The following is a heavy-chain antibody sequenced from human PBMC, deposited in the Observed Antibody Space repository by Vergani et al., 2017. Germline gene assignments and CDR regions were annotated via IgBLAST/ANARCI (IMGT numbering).Heavy chain of an antibody. V-gene: IGHV4-39*07. CDR3: ARGAAAGSERWFDP. D-gene: IGHD6-13*01. CDR2: IYYSGST. CDR1: GGSISSSSYY. Sequence: QLQLQESGPGLVKPSETLSLTCTVSGGSISSSSYYWGWIRQPPGKGLEWIGSIYYSGSTYYNPSLKSRVTISVDTSKNQFSLKLSSVTAADTAVYYCARGAAAGSERWFDPWGQGTLVTVSS. J-gene: IGHJ5*02.